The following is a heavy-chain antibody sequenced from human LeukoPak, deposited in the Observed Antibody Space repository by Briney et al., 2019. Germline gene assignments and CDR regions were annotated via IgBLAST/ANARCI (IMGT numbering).Heavy chain of an antibody. D-gene: IGHD3-3*01. J-gene: IGHJ4*02. CDR1: GFTFSSYS. CDR2: ISSSSSYI. CDR3: ARVSGTLRFLGQYHFDY. V-gene: IGHV3-21*01. Sequence: GGSLRLSCAASGFTFSSYSMNWVRQAPGKGLEWVSSISSSSSYIYYADSVKGRFTISRDNAKNSLYLQMNSLRAEDTAVYYCARVSGTLRFLGQYHFDYWGQGTLVTVSS.